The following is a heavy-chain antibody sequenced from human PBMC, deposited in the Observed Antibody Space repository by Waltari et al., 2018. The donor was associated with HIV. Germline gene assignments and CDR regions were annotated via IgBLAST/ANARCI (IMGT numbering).Heavy chain of an antibody. CDR3: ARHEGDYGGNPLRYYYYGMDV. CDR2: IYYSGST. Sequence: QVQLQESGPGLVKPSETLSLTCTVSGGSISSYYWSWIRQPPGKGLEWIGYIYYSGSTNYNPSLKSRVTISVDTSKNQFSLKLSAVTAADTAVYYCARHEGDYGGNPLRYYYYGMDVWGQGTTVTVSS. V-gene: IGHV4-59*08. D-gene: IGHD4-17*01. J-gene: IGHJ6*02. CDR1: GGSISSYY.